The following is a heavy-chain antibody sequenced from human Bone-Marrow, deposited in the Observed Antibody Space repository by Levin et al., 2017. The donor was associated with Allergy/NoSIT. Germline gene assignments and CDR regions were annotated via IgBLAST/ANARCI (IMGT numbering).Heavy chain of an antibody. V-gene: IGHV4-61*02. J-gene: IGHJ4*01. CDR1: GGSVNTGSYY. D-gene: IGHD1-1*01. CDR2: IHTRGAT. Sequence: PSETLSLTCTVSGGSVNTGSYYWTWIRQPAGKGLEWIGRIHTRGATNYNPSLKSRISISLDTSNNQFSLKVNSVAATDSGIYYCARDSGCASFLDFWGHGTLVTVSS. CDR3: ARDSGCASFLDF.